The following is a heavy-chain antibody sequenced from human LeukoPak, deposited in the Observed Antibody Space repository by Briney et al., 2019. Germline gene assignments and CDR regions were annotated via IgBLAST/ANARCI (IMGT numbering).Heavy chain of an antibody. D-gene: IGHD4/OR15-4a*01. J-gene: IGHJ4*02. CDR2: IYYSGST. Sequence: PSETLSLTCTVSGGSISNGDHYWRWIRQHPGKGLEWIGHIYYSGSTYYNPSLKSRGIISVETSKNQFSLKLSSVTAADTAVYYCAASSGVTLGRFWGQGALVTVSS. V-gene: IGHV4-31*03. CDR3: AASSGVTLGRF. CDR1: GGSISNGDHY.